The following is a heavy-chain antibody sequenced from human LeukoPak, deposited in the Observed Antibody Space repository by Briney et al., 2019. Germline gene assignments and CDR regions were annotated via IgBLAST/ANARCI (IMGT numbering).Heavy chain of an antibody. V-gene: IGHV3-21*01. CDR1: GGSISGYY. J-gene: IGHJ4*02. CDR2: ISSSTSYM. D-gene: IGHD6-19*01. CDR3: ARDRGSGWHTFDY. Sequence: ETLSLTCTVSGGSISGYYWSWVRQTPGKGLEWVSSISSSTSYMFYADSVRGRFTISRDNTKNSLYLQMNSLRAEDTAVYYCARDRGSGWHTFDYWGQGTLVTVSS.